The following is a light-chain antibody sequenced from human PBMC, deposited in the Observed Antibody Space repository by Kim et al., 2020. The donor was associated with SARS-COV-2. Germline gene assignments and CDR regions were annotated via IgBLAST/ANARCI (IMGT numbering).Light chain of an antibody. CDR1: SSNIGSNT. CDR2: YNN. Sequence: QRVTISWSGSSSNIGSNTVNWYQQLPGTAPKLLIYYNNQRPSGVPDRFSGSQSGTSASLAISGLQSEDEADYYCAAWDDSLNGHVVFGGGTKLTVL. V-gene: IGLV1-44*01. J-gene: IGLJ2*01. CDR3: AAWDDSLNGHVV.